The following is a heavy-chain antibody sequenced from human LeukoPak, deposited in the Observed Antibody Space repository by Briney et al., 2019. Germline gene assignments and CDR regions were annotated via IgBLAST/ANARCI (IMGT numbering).Heavy chain of an antibody. Sequence: GSLRLSCAASGFTFSSYSMNWVRQAPGKGLEWVSSISSSSSYIYYADSVKGRFTISRDNAKNALYLQMNSLRAEDTAVYYCARGGTVVDAFDIWGQGTMVTVSS. CDR3: ARGGTVVDAFDI. CDR1: GFTFSSYS. CDR2: ISSSSSYI. D-gene: IGHD4-23*01. J-gene: IGHJ3*02. V-gene: IGHV3-21*01.